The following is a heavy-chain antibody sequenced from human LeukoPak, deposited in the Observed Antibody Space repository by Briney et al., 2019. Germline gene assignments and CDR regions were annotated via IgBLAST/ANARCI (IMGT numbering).Heavy chain of an antibody. Sequence: KPSETLSLTCVVSGGSFSGYYWNWIRQTPEQGLEWIGEINHSGIINYNPSLKSLVTMSVDRSRNQLSLKLSSVTAADTAVYYCARGRMGDILTGYYPRRGYFDYWGQGDLVTVSS. CDR2: INHSGII. CDR3: ARGRMGDILTGYYPRRGYFDY. J-gene: IGHJ4*02. D-gene: IGHD3-9*01. V-gene: IGHV4-34*01. CDR1: GGSFSGYY.